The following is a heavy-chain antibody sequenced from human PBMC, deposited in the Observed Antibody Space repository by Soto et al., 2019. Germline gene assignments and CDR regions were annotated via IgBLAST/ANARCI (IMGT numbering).Heavy chain of an antibody. CDR1: GYTYNSYG. CDR2: ISAYNRNT. CDR3: SRAGTPEYYYDSSGSPYFGY. V-gene: IGHV1-18*01. D-gene: IGHD3-22*01. Sequence: APVQVSCKASGYTYNSYGISWVRQAPGQRLEWMGCISAYNRNTHYAQKLHGRVTMTTATSTCTAYMWLRSLRADDTGLYYCSRAGTPEYYYDSSGSPYFGYWGQGTLVTSPQ. J-gene: IGHJ4*02.